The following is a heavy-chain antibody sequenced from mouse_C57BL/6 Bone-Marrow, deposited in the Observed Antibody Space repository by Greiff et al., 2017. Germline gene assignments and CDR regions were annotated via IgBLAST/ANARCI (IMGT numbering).Heavy chain of an antibody. Sequence: VQLQQSVAELVRPGASVKLSCTASGFNFKNTYMHWVKQRPEQGLEWIGRIDPANGNTKYAPKFQGKATITADTSSNTAYLQLSSLTSEDTAIYDCARRGRSHWYFDVWGTGTTVTVAS. D-gene: IGHD1-1*01. CDR3: ARRGRSHWYFDV. J-gene: IGHJ1*03. CDR2: IDPANGNT. V-gene: IGHV14-3*01. CDR1: GFNFKNTY.